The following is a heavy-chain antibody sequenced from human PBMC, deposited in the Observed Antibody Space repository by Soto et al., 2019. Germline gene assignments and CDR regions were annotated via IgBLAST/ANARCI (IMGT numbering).Heavy chain of an antibody. Sequence: SETLSLTCAVYGGSFSGYYWSWIRQPPGKGLEWIGEINHSGSTNYNPSLKSRVTIPVDTSKNQFSLKLSSVTAADTAVYYCAREGIAARPSYYYYMDVWGKGTTVTVSS. V-gene: IGHV4-34*01. D-gene: IGHD6-6*01. CDR2: INHSGST. J-gene: IGHJ6*03. CDR3: AREGIAARPSYYYYMDV. CDR1: GGSFSGYY.